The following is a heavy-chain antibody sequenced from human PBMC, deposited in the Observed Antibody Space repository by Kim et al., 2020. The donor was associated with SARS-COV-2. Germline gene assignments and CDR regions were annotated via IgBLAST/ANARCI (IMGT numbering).Heavy chain of an antibody. J-gene: IGHJ2*01. CDR3: ARLETGYSSSWYGDWYFDL. CDR1: GFTFSSYW. D-gene: IGHD6-13*01. CDR2: IKQDGSEK. V-gene: IGHV3-7*03. Sequence: GGSLRLSCAASGFTFSSYWMSWVRQAPGKGLEWVANIKQDGSEKYYVDSVKGRFTISRDNAKNSLYLQMNSLRAEDTAVYYCARLETGYSSSWYGDWYFDLWGRGTLVTVSS.